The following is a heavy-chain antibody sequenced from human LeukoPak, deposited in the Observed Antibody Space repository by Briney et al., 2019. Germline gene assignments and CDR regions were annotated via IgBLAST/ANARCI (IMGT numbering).Heavy chain of an antibody. CDR2: ISSGSSYI. D-gene: IGHD4-17*01. CDR1: GFTFSTYS. V-gene: IGHV3-21*01. J-gene: IGHJ4*02. Sequence: GGSLRLSCAASGFTFSTYSMNWVRQAPGKGLEWVSSISSGSSYISHADSVKGRFTVSRDNAKNSLYLQMNSLRAEDTAVYYCASIYGDHAVDFWGQGTLVTVSS. CDR3: ASIYGDHAVDF.